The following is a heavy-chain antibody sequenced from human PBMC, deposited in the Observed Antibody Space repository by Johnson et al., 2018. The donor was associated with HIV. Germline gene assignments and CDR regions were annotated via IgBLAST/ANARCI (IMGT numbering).Heavy chain of an antibody. CDR3: ARSYSSLDAFDI. CDR1: RFTFSTYG. Sequence: QMQLVESGGGVVQPGRSLRLSCAASRFTFSTYGMHWVRQAPGKGLEWVAVISYDGSNKYYADSVKGRFTISRDNSKNTLYLQMNSLRAEDTAVYYCARSYSSLDAFDIWGQGTMVTVSS. D-gene: IGHD6-13*01. J-gene: IGHJ3*02. V-gene: IGHV3-30*03. CDR2: ISYDGSNK.